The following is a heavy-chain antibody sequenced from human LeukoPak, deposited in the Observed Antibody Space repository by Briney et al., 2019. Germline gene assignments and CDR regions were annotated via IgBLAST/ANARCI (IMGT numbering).Heavy chain of an antibody. D-gene: IGHD3-3*01. CDR2: ISYDGGNK. V-gene: IGHV3-30*18. Sequence: PGGSLRLSCAASGFTFSSYGMHWVRQAPGKGLEWVAVISYDGGNKYYADSVKGRFTISRDNAKNTLYLQMNSLRAEDTAVYYCAKDKDFWSGYYRGLPYYYGMDVWGQGTTVTVSS. CDR1: GFTFSSYG. CDR3: AKDKDFWSGYYRGLPYYYGMDV. J-gene: IGHJ6*02.